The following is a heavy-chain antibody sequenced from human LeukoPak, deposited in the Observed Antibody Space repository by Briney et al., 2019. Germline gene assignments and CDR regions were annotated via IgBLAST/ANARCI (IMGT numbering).Heavy chain of an antibody. Sequence: SETLSLTCTVSGYSISSGYYWGWIRQPPGKGLEWIGSIYYSGSTYYNPSLKSRITMSVDTSKNQFSLRLSSVTAADTAVYYCARENYYDSCGYVYWGQGTLVTASS. CDR3: ARENYYDSCGYVY. J-gene: IGHJ4*02. D-gene: IGHD3-22*01. V-gene: IGHV4-38-2*02. CDR1: GYSISSGYY. CDR2: IYYSGST.